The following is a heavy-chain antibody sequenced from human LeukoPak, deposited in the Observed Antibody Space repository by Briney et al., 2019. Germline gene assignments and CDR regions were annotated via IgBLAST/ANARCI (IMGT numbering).Heavy chain of an antibody. CDR2: INPSGGST. V-gene: IGHV1-46*01. D-gene: IGHD6-6*01. CDR1: GYTFTGYY. Sequence: ASVKVSCKASGYTFTGYYMHWVRQAPGQGLEWMGIINPSGGSTSYAQKFQGRVTMTRDMSTSTVYMELSSLRSEDTAVYYCARDVSPYSSSSLFDYWGQGTLVTVSS. J-gene: IGHJ4*02. CDR3: ARDVSPYSSSSLFDY.